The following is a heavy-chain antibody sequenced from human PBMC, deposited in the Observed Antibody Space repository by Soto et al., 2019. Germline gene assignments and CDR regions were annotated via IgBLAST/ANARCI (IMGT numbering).Heavy chain of an antibody. J-gene: IGHJ5*02. CDR2: IYPGDSDT. Sequence: PGESLKISCKGSGYSFTSYWIGWVRQMPGKGLEWMGIIYPGDSDTRYSPSFQGQVTISADKSISTAYLQWSSLKASDTAMYYCARHLGYCSSTSCYSLDPWGQGTLVTVSS. V-gene: IGHV5-51*01. D-gene: IGHD2-2*01. CDR1: GYSFTSYW. CDR3: ARHLGYCSSTSCYSLDP.